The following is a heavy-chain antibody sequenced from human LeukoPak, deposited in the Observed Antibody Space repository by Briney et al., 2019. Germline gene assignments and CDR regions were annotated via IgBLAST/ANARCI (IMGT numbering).Heavy chain of an antibody. J-gene: IGHJ5*02. CDR2: ISWNSGSI. Sequence: GGSLRLSCAASGFTFDDYAMHWVRQAPGEGLEWVSGISWNSGSIGYADSVKGRFTISRDNAKNSLYLQMNSLRAEDTALYYCAKDGCSSTSCYTGPNWFDPWGQGTLVTVSS. CDR3: AKDGCSSTSCYTGPNWFDP. V-gene: IGHV3-9*01. CDR1: GFTFDDYA. D-gene: IGHD2-2*02.